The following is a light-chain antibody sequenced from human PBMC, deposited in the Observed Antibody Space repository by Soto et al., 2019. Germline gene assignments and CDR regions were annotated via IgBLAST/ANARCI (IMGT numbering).Light chain of an antibody. CDR3: QQSNNWPKT. J-gene: IGKJ1*01. Sequence: EIVMTQSPDTLSVSPGETATLSCRASQSVNSNLAWYQQKPGQAPRLLISDASTRAAGLPARFSGSGSGTEFTLTISSLKSADVAVDFCQQSNNWPKTFGQGTKVEIK. CDR1: QSVNSN. V-gene: IGKV3-15*01. CDR2: DAS.